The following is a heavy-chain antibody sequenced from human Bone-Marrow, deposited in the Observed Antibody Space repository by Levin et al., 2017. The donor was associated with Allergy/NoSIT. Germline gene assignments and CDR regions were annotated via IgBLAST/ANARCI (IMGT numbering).Heavy chain of an antibody. CDR3: ARDRGTSTVTTNFDQ. CDR2: ISTSGYTI. D-gene: IGHD4-17*01. CDR1: GFNFGDFY. J-gene: IGHJ4*02. Sequence: PGGSLRLSCAASGFNFGDFYMCWVRQAPGKGLEWVSYISTSGYTIYYADSVKGRFTVSRDNAKNSLYLQMNSLRDEDTAFYYCARDRGTSTVTTNFDQWGQGTLVTVSS. V-gene: IGHV3-11*01.